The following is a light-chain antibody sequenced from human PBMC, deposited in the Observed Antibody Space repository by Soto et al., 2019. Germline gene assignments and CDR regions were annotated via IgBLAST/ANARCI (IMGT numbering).Light chain of an antibody. CDR2: ANN. Sequence: QSALTQPPSVSGAPGQRVTISCTGSSSNIGAGYDVHWYQQLPGAAPKLLIYANNNRPSGVPDRFSGSKSDTSASLAITGLQAEDEADYYCQSYDSSLSRSDVFGTGTKLTVL. J-gene: IGLJ1*01. CDR3: QSYDSSLSRSDV. CDR1: SSNIGAGYD. V-gene: IGLV1-40*01.